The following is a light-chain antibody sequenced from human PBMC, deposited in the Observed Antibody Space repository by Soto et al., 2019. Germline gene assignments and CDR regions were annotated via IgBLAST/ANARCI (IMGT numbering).Light chain of an antibody. J-gene: IGKJ4*02. V-gene: IGKV3-15*01. Sequence: DIVMTPSPAPLSVSPGERATLSCRASPGIGSTLAWYQQQPGQTPKLLMDDASTRATGVPARFSGGGSGTEFTVPIIRLQSEDFSVYCCERYSRWPLSFGGGTGVGIK. CDR2: DAS. CDR3: ERYSRWPLS. CDR1: PGIGST.